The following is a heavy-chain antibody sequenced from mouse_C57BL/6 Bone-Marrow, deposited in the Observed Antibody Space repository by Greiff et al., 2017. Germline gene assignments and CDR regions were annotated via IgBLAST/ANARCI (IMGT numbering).Heavy chain of an antibody. V-gene: IGHV1-19*01. J-gene: IGHJ4*01. CDR2: INPYNGGT. CDR3: ARSYDYDSYYYAMDY. D-gene: IGHD2-4*01. Sequence: EVQLQQSGPVLVKPGASVTMSCKASGYTFTDYYMNWVKQSHGKSLEWIGVINPYNGGTSYNQKFKGKATLTVDKSSSTAYMELNSLTSEDSAVYYCARSYDYDSYYYAMDYWGQGTSVTVSS. CDR1: GYTFTDYY.